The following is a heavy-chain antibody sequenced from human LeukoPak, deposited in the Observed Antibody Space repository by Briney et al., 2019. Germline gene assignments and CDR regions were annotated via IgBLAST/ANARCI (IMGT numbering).Heavy chain of an antibody. V-gene: IGHV3-30*01. CDR2: ISYDGSNK. CDR3: ARDLSVRGDY. D-gene: IGHD3-10*01. J-gene: IGHJ4*02. CDR1: GFTFSSYA. Sequence: GRSLRLSCAASGFTFSSYAMHWVRQAPGKGLEWVAVISYDGSNKYYADPVKGRFTISRDNSKNTLYLQMNSLRAEDTGVYYCARDLSVRGDYWGQGTLVTVSS.